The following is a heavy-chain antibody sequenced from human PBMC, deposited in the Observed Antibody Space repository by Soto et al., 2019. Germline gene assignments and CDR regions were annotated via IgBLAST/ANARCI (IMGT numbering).Heavy chain of an antibody. CDR1: GGSFNGYY. Sequence: SETLSLTCAVYGGSFNGYYWSWIRQPPGKGLEWIGEINHSGSTNYNPSLKSRVTISVDTSKNQFSLKLSSVTAADTAVYYCARGVAKRSRGVIWTKRWFDPWGQGTLVTVSS. CDR3: ARGVAKRSRGVIWTKRWFDP. J-gene: IGHJ5*02. D-gene: IGHD3-10*01. V-gene: IGHV4-34*01. CDR2: INHSGST.